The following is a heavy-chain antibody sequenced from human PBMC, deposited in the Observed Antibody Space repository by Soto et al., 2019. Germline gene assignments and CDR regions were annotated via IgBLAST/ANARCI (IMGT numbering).Heavy chain of an antibody. V-gene: IGHV3-66*01. Sequence: DVQLVESGGGLVQPGGSLRLSCAASGFTVSNNFMSWVRQAPGKGLEWVSVIKNSAGTDYADSVKGRFTISTDNSKNTLYLQMNRLRAEDTAVYYCVRDFLCVTDSWVAFDIWGQGTKVTVSP. CDR2: IKNSAGT. J-gene: IGHJ3*02. D-gene: IGHD2-21*02. CDR3: VRDFLCVTDSWVAFDI. CDR1: GFTVSNNF.